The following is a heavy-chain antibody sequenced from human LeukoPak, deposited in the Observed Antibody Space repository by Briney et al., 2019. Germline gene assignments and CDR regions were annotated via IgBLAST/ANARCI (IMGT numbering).Heavy chain of an antibody. CDR1: GFTFSSYA. Sequence: GGSLRLSCAASGFTFSSYAMSWVRQAQGKWLEWVSAISGSGGSTYYADSVKGRFTISRENSKNTLYLQMNSLRAEDTAVYYCALRRRRGVIGYWGQGTLVTVSS. D-gene: IGHD3-10*01. CDR2: ISGSGGST. CDR3: ALRRRRGVIGY. J-gene: IGHJ4*02. V-gene: IGHV3-23*01.